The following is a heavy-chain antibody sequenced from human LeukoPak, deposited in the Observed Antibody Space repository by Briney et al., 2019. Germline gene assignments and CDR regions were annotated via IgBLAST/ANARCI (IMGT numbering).Heavy chain of an antibody. V-gene: IGHV4-61*01. CDR2: IYYSGST. D-gene: IGHD5-24*01. CDR1: GGSVSSGSYY. J-gene: IGHJ4*02. CDR3: ARGLGDGYINYGGHYYFDY. Sequence: SETLSLTCTVSGGSVSSGSYYWSWIRQPPGKGLEWIGYIYYSGSTNYNPSLKSRVTISVDTSKNQFSLKLSSVTAADTAVYYCARGLGDGYINYGGHYYFDYWGQGTLVTVSS.